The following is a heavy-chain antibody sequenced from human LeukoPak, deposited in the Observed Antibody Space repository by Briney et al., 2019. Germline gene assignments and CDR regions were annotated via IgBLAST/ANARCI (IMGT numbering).Heavy chain of an antibody. J-gene: IGHJ4*02. V-gene: IGHV1-8*01. CDR3: ARGRTRPQLWLLAY. D-gene: IGHD5-18*01. CDR2: MNPNSGNT. Sequence: ASVKVPCKASGYTFTSYDINWVRQATGQGLEWMGWMNPNSGNTGYARKFQGRVTMTRNTSISTAYMELSSLRSEDTAVYYCARGRTRPQLWLLAYWGQGTLVTVSS. CDR1: GYTFTSYD.